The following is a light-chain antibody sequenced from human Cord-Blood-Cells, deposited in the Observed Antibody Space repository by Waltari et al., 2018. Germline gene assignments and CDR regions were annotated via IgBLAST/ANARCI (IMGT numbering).Light chain of an antibody. Sequence: DIQMTQSPSTLSASVGDRVTITCRASQSISSWLAWYQQKPEKAPKLLIYKASSLESGVPSRFSGSGSGTEFTLTISSLQPDDFATYYCQQYNSYSTYTFGQGTKLEIK. V-gene: IGKV1-5*03. CDR3: QQYNSYSTYT. J-gene: IGKJ2*01. CDR1: QSISSW. CDR2: KAS.